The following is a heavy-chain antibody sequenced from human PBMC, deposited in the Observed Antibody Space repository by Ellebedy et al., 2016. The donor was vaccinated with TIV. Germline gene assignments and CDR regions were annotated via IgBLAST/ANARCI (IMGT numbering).Heavy chain of an antibody. D-gene: IGHD5-24*01. CDR1: GYTFTGYY. J-gene: IGHJ4*02. CDR3: ARGLGWLQRDSDY. Sequence: AASVKVSCKASGYTFTGYYIHWVRQAPGEGLEWMGRINPDRGDTDYAQKFQGGVTMTRDTSISTAYMEMSRLRSDDTAVYFCARGLGWLQRDSDYWGQGTLVTVSS. CDR2: INPDRGDT. V-gene: IGHV1-2*06.